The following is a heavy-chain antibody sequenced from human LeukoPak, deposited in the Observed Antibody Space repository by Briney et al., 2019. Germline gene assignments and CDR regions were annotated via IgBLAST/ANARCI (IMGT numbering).Heavy chain of an antibody. D-gene: IGHD3-9*01. Sequence: SETLSLTCTVSGGSISSSSNYWGWIRQPPGKGLEWIGSIYYSGSTYYNPSLKSRVTISVDTSKNQFSLKLSSVTAADTAVYYCARHQTKGVRYFDWLNWFDPWGQGTLVTVSS. V-gene: IGHV4-39*01. J-gene: IGHJ5*02. CDR3: ARHQTKGVRYFDWLNWFDP. CDR1: GGSISSSSNY. CDR2: IYYSGST.